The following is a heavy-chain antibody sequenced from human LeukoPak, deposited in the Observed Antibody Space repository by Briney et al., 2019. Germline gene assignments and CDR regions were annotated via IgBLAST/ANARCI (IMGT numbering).Heavy chain of an antibody. CDR3: AREPHSGSYQSYWYFDL. D-gene: IGHD1-26*01. Sequence: SETLSLTCAVSGGSISSYYWSWIRQPPGKGLEWIGYIYYSGSTNYNPSLKSRVTISVDTSKNQFSLKLSSVTAADTAVYYCAREPHSGSYQSYWYFDLWGRGTLVTVSS. CDR2: IYYSGST. J-gene: IGHJ2*01. V-gene: IGHV4-59*01. CDR1: GGSISSYY.